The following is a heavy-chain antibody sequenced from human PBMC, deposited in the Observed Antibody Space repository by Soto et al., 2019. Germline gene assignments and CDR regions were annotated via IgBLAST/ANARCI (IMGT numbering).Heavy chain of an antibody. V-gene: IGHV3-30-3*01. D-gene: IGHD3-16*01. CDR3: ARSEWGTYYYGMDV. Sequence: QVQLVESGGGVVQPGRSLRLSCAASGFTFSSYAMYWVRQAPGKGLEWVAVISDDGSNKYYADSVKGRFTISRDNSKNTLYLQMNRLRAEDTAMFYCARSEWGTYYYGMDVWGQGTTVTVSS. J-gene: IGHJ6*02. CDR2: ISDDGSNK. CDR1: GFTFSSYA.